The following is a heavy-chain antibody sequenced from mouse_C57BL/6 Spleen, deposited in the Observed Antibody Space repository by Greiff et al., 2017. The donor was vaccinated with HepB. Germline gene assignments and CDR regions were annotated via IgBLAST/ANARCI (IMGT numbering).Heavy chain of an antibody. Sequence: QVQLQQPGAELVRPGSSVKLSCKASGYTFTSYWMDWVKQRPGQGLEWIGNIYPSDSETHYNQKFKDKATLTVDKSSSTAYMQLSSLTSEDSAVYYCAREGYHGSSPYFDVWGTGTTVTVSS. J-gene: IGHJ1*03. CDR3: AREGYHGSSPYFDV. V-gene: IGHV1-61*01. D-gene: IGHD1-1*01. CDR1: GYTFTSYW. CDR2: IYPSDSET.